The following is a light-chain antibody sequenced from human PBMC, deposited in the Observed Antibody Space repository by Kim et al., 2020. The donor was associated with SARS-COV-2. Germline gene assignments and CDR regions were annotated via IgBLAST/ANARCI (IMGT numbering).Light chain of an antibody. CDR1: SSNIGAGYD. Sequence: PGQRVTISCTGSSSNIGAGYDVHWYQQLPGTAPKLLIYGNSNRPSGVPDRFSGSKSGTSASLAITGLQAEDEADYYCQSYDSSLRVFGTGTKVTVL. J-gene: IGLJ1*01. V-gene: IGLV1-40*01. CDR3: QSYDSSLRV. CDR2: GNS.